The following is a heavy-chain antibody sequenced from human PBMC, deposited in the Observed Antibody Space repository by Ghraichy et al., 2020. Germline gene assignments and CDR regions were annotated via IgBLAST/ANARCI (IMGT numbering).Heavy chain of an antibody. CDR3: AKAKWGSSWFPYYFDY. Sequence: GGSLRLSCAASGFTFSSYAMSWVRQAPGKGLEWVSAISGSGGSTYYADSVKGRFTISRDNSKNTLYLHMNSLRAEDTAVYYCAKAKWGSSWFPYYFDYWGQGTLVTVSS. CDR1: GFTFSSYA. D-gene: IGHD6-13*01. J-gene: IGHJ4*02. V-gene: IGHV3-23*01. CDR2: ISGSGGST.